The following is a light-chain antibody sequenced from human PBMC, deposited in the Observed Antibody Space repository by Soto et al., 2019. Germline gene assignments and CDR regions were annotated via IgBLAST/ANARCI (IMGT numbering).Light chain of an antibody. J-gene: IGKJ4*01. CDR1: QSVLYSSNNKNY. CDR3: QQYYITPLT. CDR2: WAS. Sequence: DIVRSQSPASLAVSLGERATINCRSSQSVLYSSNNKNYLAWYQQKPGQPPKLLIYWASTRESGVPDRFSGSGSGTDFTLTISSLQAEDVAVYYCQQYYITPLTFGGRTKVDIK. V-gene: IGKV4-1*01.